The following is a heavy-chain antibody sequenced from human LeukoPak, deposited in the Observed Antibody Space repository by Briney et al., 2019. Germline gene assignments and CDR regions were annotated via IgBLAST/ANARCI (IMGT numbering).Heavy chain of an antibody. CDR2: VNPDNGGT. J-gene: IGHJ4*02. D-gene: IGHD3-22*01. CDR1: GYTFTGYY. Sequence: GASVKVSCKASGYTFTGYYMHWVRQAPGQGLEWMGWVNPDNGGTHFSQKFQGRVTMTRDTSISTAYMELSRLRSDDTAVYYCARDERYDSSGYPFDYWGQGTLVTVSS. CDR3: ARDERYDSSGYPFDY. V-gene: IGHV1-2*02.